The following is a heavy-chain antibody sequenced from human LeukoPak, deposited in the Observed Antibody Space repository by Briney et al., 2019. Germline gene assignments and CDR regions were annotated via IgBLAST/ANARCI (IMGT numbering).Heavy chain of an antibody. V-gene: IGHV4-4*02. CDR3: ARRGVTTVVTHYFDY. CDR2: IYHSGST. Sequence: KPSETLSLTCAVSGGSISSSNWWSWVRQPPGKGLEWIGEIYHSGSTNYNPSLKSRVTISVDTSKNQFSLKLSSVTAADTAVYYCARRGVTTVVTHYFDYWGQGTLVTVSS. J-gene: IGHJ4*02. CDR1: GGSISSSNW. D-gene: IGHD4-23*01.